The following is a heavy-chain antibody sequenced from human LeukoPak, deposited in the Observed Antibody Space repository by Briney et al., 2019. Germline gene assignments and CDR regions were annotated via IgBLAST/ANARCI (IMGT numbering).Heavy chain of an antibody. CDR1: GGSISSYY. J-gene: IGHJ3*02. D-gene: IGHD3-16*01. CDR2: IYYSGST. V-gene: IGHV4-59*01. CDR3: ARTRTSRADAFDI. Sequence: PSETLSLTCTVSGGSISSYYWSWIRQPPGKGLEWIGYIYYSGSTNYNPSLKSRVTISVDTSKNQFSLKLSSVTAADTAVYYCARTRTSRADAFDIWGQGTMVTVSS.